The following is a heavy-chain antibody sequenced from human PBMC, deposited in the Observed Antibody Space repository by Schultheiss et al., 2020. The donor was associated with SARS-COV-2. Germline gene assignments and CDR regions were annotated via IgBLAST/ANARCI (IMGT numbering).Heavy chain of an antibody. J-gene: IGHJ5*02. V-gene: IGHV3-23*01. CDR2: ISGSGTT. CDR3: AKSRADYDYVWGSSPRWFDP. D-gene: IGHD3-16*01. Sequence: GGSLRLSCAASGFTFTYHAMTWVRQAPGKGLEWVSDISGSGTTYYADSVKGRFTISRDNSKNTLYLQMNSLRAEDTAVYYCAKSRADYDYVWGSSPRWFDPWGQGTLVTVSS. CDR1: GFTFTYHA.